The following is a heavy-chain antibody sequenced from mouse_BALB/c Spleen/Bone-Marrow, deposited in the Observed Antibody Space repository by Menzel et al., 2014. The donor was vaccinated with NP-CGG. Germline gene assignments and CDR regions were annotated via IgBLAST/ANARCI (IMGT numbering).Heavy chain of an antibody. J-gene: IGHJ2*01. CDR2: IRNKANGYTT. Sequence: EVQRVESGGGLVQPGGSLRLSCATSGFTFTDYYMNWVRQPPGKALEWLGFIRNKANGYTTEYSASVKSRFTISRDNSQNILYLQMNTLRVDGSATYYCARDKGRVFFDYWGQGTTLTVSS. V-gene: IGHV7-3*02. D-gene: IGHD3-3*01. CDR1: GFTFTDYY. CDR3: ARDKGRVFFDY.